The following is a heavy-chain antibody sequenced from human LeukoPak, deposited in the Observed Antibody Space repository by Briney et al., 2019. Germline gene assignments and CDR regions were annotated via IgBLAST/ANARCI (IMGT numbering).Heavy chain of an antibody. V-gene: IGHV4-31*03. CDR2: IYYSGST. D-gene: IGHD3-22*01. CDR3: TRDGPRSSGYPDN. J-gene: IGHJ4*02. CDR1: GDSINSGGYF. Sequence: SQTLSLTCTVSGDSINSGGYFWSWIRQHPGKGLEWIGYIYYSGSTYYNPSLKSRVTISVDTSKNQFSLKLSSVTAADTAVYYCTRDGPRSSGYPDNWGQGTLVTVSS.